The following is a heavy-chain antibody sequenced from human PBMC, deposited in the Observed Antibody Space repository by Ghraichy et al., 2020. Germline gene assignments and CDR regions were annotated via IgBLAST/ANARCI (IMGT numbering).Heavy chain of an antibody. Sequence: GSLSLTCTVSGGSISSYYWSWIRQPPGKGLEWIGYIYYSGSTNYNPSLKSRVTISVDTSKNQFSLKLSSVTAADTAVYYCARDNWNDVRDYYYYGMDVWGQGTTVTVSS. J-gene: IGHJ6*02. D-gene: IGHD1-1*01. CDR1: GGSISSYY. V-gene: IGHV4-59*01. CDR2: IYYSGST. CDR3: ARDNWNDVRDYYYYGMDV.